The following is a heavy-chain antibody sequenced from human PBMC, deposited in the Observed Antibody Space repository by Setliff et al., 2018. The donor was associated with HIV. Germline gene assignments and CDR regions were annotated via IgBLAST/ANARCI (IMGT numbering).Heavy chain of an antibody. J-gene: IGHJ3*02. Sequence: PSETLSLTCTVSGGSISSGTYYWSWIRQPAGKGLEWIGHIYTSGSTSGSANYNPSLKSRVTISVDTSKNQFSLKLSSVTAADTAVYYCARAPRGYHDSSGYYPYAFDIWGQGTMVTVSS. CDR1: GGSISSGTYY. V-gene: IGHV4-61*09. D-gene: IGHD3-22*01. CDR3: ARAPRGYHDSSGYYPYAFDI. CDR2: IYT.